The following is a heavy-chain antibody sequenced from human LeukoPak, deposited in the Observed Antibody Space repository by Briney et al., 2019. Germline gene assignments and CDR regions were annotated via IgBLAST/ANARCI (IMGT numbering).Heavy chain of an antibody. CDR2: IKPDGSEK. CDR1: GFTFSSYW. Sequence: HPGGSLRLSCAASGFTFSSYWMTWFPQTPGKGLEWVGNIKPDGSEKYYVDSVKGRFTISRDNAKNSLFLQMSSLRVEDTTIYYCARDYVWGSSESDYWGQGTLVTVSS. D-gene: IGHD7-27*01. J-gene: IGHJ4*02. V-gene: IGHV3-7*01. CDR3: ARDYVWGSSESDY.